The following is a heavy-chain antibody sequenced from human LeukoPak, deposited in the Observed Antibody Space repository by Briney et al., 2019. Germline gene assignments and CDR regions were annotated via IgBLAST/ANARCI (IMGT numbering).Heavy chain of an antibody. Sequence: PSETLSLTCPFSGGSLSSYYWSWIRQPPGKGLDGTGYSYYSGSTNYIPSLKSRVTISVDTSKNQFSLKLSSVTAADTAVYYCASTGYSPEAGGWVDPWGQGTLVTVS. CDR1: GGSLSSYY. D-gene: IGHD1-26*01. CDR3: ASTGYSPEAGGWVDP. J-gene: IGHJ5*02. CDR2: SYYSGST. V-gene: IGHV4-59*01.